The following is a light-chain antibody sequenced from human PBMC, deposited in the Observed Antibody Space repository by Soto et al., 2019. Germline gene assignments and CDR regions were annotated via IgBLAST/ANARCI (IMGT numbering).Light chain of an antibody. J-gene: IGKJ1*01. CDR1: QSISSW. V-gene: IGKV1-5*03. Sequence: DIQMTQSPSTLSASVGDRVTITCRASQSISSWLAWYQQKPGKAPKLLIYKASSLESGVPSRFSGSGSGTDFTLTINSLQPDDFATYYCLQYSTYWTFGQGTKVEIK. CDR2: KAS. CDR3: LQYSTYWT.